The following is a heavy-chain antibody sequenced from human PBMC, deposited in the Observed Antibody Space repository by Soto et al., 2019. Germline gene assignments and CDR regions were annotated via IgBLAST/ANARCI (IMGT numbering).Heavy chain of an antibody. Sequence: ASVKVSCKASGYTFTSSGISWVRQAPGQGLEWMGWISAYNGNTNYAQKLQGRVTMTTDTSTSTAYMELRSLRSDDTAVYYCARDADYVWGSYRYSDAFDIWGQGTMVTVSS. V-gene: IGHV1-18*01. J-gene: IGHJ3*02. CDR1: GYTFTSSG. CDR3: ARDADYVWGSYRYSDAFDI. CDR2: ISAYNGNT. D-gene: IGHD3-16*02.